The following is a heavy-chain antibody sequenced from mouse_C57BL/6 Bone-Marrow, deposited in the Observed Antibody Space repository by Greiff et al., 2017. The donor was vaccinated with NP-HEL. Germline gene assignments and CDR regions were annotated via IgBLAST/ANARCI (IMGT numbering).Heavy chain of an antibody. CDR3: ARCARPYAMDY. J-gene: IGHJ4*01. D-gene: IGHD2-12*01. Sequence: QVQLLQSGADLARPGASVKMSCTASGYTFTSYTMHWVKQRPGQGLEWIGYINPSSGYTNYNQKFKDKATLTADKSTSTAYMQLSSLTSEDSAVYYCARCARPYAMDYWGQGTSVTVSS. CDR2: INPSSGYT. V-gene: IGHV1-4*01. CDR1: GYTFTSYT.